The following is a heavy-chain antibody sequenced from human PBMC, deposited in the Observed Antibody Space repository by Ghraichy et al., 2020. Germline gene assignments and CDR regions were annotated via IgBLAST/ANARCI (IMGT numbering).Heavy chain of an antibody. J-gene: IGHJ4*02. D-gene: IGHD3-22*01. CDR1: GGSFSGYY. V-gene: IGHV4-34*01. CDR2: INHSGST. Sequence: SETLSLTCAVYGGSFSGYYWSWIRQPPGKGLEWIGEINHSGSTNYNPSLKSRVTISVDTSKNQFSLKLSSVTAADTAVYYCARGSIHNYYDSSGYYHYWGQGTLVTFSS. CDR3: ARGSIHNYYDSSGYYHY.